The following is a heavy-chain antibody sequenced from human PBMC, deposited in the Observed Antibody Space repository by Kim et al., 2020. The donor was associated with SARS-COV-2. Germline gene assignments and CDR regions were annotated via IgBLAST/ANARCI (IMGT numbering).Heavy chain of an antibody. Sequence: RFTISRDNSKNKMYLQMNSLRAEDTAVYYCANDFLTDGDSRYYYYYGMDVWGQGTTVTVSS. V-gene: IGHV3-33*06. D-gene: IGHD4-17*01. CDR3: ANDFLTDGDSRYYYYYGMDV. J-gene: IGHJ6*02.